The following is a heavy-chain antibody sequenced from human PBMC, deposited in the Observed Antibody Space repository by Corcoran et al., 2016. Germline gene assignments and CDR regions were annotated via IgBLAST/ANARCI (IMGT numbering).Heavy chain of an antibody. CDR3: ARVGIAAADTSYYYYGMDG. CDR1: GFNVSSNY. CDR2: IYSGGST. J-gene: IGHJ6*02. Sequence: EVQLVESGGGLLQPGGSLRLCCSDSGFNVSSNYMSWVRQAPGKVLGWVSVIYSGGSTYYADSVQGRCTISRDNSKNTLYLQLTSLRAEDTAGYYCARVGIAAADTSYYYYGMDGWGQGTTVTVAS. D-gene: IGHD6-13*01. V-gene: IGHV3-53*01.